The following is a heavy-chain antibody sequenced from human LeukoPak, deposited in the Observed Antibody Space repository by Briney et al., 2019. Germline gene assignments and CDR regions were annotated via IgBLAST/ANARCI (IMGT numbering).Heavy chain of an antibody. D-gene: IGHD3-22*01. CDR3: AGDPPYDSSGPKDY. V-gene: IGHV4-39*07. CDR2: IYYSGST. J-gene: IGHJ4*02. CDR1: GGSISSSSYY. Sequence: SQTLSLTCTVSGGSISSSSYYWGWIRQPPGKGLEWIGSIYYSGSTYYNPSLKSRVTISVDTSKNQFSLKLSSVTAADTAVYYCAGDPPYDSSGPKDYWGQGTLVTVSS.